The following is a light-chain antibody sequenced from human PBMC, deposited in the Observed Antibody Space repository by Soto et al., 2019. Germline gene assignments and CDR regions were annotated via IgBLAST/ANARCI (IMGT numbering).Light chain of an antibody. J-gene: IGKJ5*01. Sequence: EIVLTQSPATLSLSPGERATLSCRASRSVRSYLAWYQQKPGQAPRLLIYDASNRAAGIPARCSGSGSETDFTLTISNLEPGDFVVYYCQQRYAWPPITFGQGTRLEIK. CDR2: DAS. CDR1: RSVRSY. CDR3: QQRYAWPPIT. V-gene: IGKV3-11*01.